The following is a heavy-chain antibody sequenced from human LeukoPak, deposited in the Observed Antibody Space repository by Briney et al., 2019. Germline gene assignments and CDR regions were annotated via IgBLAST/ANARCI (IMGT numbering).Heavy chain of an antibody. J-gene: IGHJ4*02. CDR3: ARVPGSSGWNYYFDY. D-gene: IGHD6-19*01. CDR1: GDTFSSHE. Sequence: GGSLRLSCAASGDTFSSHEMNWVRQAPGRGLEWVSYISSTGSTVHYADSVKGRFTISRDNAKNSLFLQMNSLRAEDTAVYYCARVPGSSGWNYYFDYWGQGTLVTVFS. V-gene: IGHV3-48*03. CDR2: ISSTGSTV.